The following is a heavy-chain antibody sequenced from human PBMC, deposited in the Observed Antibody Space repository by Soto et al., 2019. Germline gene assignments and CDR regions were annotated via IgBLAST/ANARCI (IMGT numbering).Heavy chain of an antibody. CDR2: IYNSGST. J-gene: IGHJ5*02. CDR3: ARVPGP. Sequence: SETLSLTCTVSGGSISNYYWSWIRQPPGKELEWIGYIYNSGSTHYNPSLKSRVTISADTSKNQFSLKLTSVTAADTAVYYCARVPGPWGQGTLVTVSS. CDR1: GGSISNYY. D-gene: IGHD3-10*01. V-gene: IGHV4-59*01.